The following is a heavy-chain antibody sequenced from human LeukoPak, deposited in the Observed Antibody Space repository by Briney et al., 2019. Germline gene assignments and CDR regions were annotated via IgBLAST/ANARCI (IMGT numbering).Heavy chain of an antibody. J-gene: IGHJ3*02. D-gene: IGHD1-26*01. CDR3: AREGATHAFDI. V-gene: IGHV3-74*01. CDR2: MSSDGSTT. CDR1: GFTFSSHW. Sequence: QSGGSLRLSCAASGFTFSSHWMHWVRQAPGRGLVWVARMSSDGSTTSYADSVKGRFTISRDDAKNRLYLQMNSLRAEDTALYHCAREGATHAFDIWGQGTMVTVSS.